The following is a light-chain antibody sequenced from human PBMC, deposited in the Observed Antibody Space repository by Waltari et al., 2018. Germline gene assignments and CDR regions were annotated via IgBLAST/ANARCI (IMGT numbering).Light chain of an antibody. CDR3: AAWDDSLNGYV. CDR1: RSDVGSNI. Sequence: QSVLTQPPSASGTPGQRVTISCPGSRSDVGSNILSSYQHPPGTAPKPLIHSNNQRPSGVPDRFSGSKSGTSASLAISGLQSEDEADYYCAAWDDSLNGYVFGTGTKVTVL. V-gene: IGLV1-44*01. J-gene: IGLJ1*01. CDR2: SNN.